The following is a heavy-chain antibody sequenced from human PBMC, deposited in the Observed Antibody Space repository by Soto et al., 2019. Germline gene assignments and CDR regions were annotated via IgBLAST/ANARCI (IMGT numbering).Heavy chain of an antibody. CDR1: GFTFSSYA. D-gene: IGHD3-3*01. J-gene: IGHJ5*02. CDR3: ATEITIFGVPPPNYWFDP. CDR2: ISGSGGST. Sequence: EVQLLESGGGLVQPGGSLRLSCAASGFTFSSYAMSWVRQAPGKGLEWVSAISGSGGSTYYADSVKGRFTISRDNSKNTLYLPLTSLRAEDTAVYYCATEITIFGVPPPNYWFDPWGQGNLVTVSS. V-gene: IGHV3-23*01.